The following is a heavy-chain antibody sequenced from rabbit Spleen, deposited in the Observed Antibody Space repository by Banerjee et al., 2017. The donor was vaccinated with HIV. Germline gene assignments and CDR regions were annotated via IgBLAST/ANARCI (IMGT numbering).Heavy chain of an antibody. CDR3: ARDLVTVIGWNFNL. D-gene: IGHD5-1*01. V-gene: IGHV1S40*01. CDR2: IYGGSSGST. CDR1: GFTINSFYY. J-gene: IGHJ4*01. Sequence: QSLEESGGDLVKPGASLTLTCTASGFTINSFYYMCWVRQAPGKGLEWIACIYGGSSGSTYYASWAKGRFTISKTASTTVTLQMTSLTAADTATYICARDLVTVIGWNFNLWGPGTLVTVS.